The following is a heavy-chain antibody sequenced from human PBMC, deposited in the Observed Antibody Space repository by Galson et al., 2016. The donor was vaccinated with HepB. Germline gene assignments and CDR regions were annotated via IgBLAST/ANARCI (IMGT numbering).Heavy chain of an antibody. CDR1: GFTFTNYW. V-gene: IGHV3-7*01. CDR3: ARDRGWDNGDF. Sequence: SLRLSCAASGFTFTNYWMTWVRQAPGKGLEWVGQINVDETDKYYVDSVRGRFTVSRDNAKKSLYLQMNSLTVEDTTLYYCARDRGWDNGDFCGQGTMDPVSA. J-gene: IGHJ4*02. CDR2: INVDETDK. D-gene: IGHD1/OR15-1a*01.